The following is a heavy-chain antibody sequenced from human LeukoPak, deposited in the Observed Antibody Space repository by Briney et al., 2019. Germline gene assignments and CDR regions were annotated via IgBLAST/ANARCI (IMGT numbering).Heavy chain of an antibody. Sequence: GASVKVPCKASGYTFTGYYMHWVRQAPGQGLEWMGWINPNSGGTNYAQKFQGRVTMTRDTSISTAYMELSRLRSDDTAVYYCATILWFRELSFDYWGQGTLVTVSS. V-gene: IGHV1-2*02. J-gene: IGHJ4*02. CDR2: INPNSGGT. CDR1: GYTFTGYY. CDR3: ATILWFRELSFDY. D-gene: IGHD3-10*01.